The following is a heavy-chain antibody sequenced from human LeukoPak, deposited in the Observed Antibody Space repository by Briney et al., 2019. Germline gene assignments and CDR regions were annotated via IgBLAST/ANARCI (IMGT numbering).Heavy chain of an antibody. CDR1: GFTFSSYS. D-gene: IGHD2-2*01. CDR2: ISSSSSYI. Sequence: GGSLRLSCAASGFTFSSYSMNWVRQAPGKGLEWVSSISSSSSYIYYADSVKGRFTISRDNAKNSLYLQMNSPRAEDTAVYYCASSIVVVPAAEYWFDPWGQGTLVTVSS. CDR3: ASSIVVVPAAEYWFDP. J-gene: IGHJ5*02. V-gene: IGHV3-21*01.